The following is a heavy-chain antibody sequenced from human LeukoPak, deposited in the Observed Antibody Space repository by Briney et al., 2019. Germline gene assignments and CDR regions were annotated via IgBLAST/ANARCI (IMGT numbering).Heavy chain of an antibody. CDR1: GGSISSYY. D-gene: IGHD2-2*01. CDR3: ARTYCSTTACPFDY. J-gene: IGHJ4*02. CDR2: IYYTGST. V-gene: IGHV4-59*08. Sequence: SETLSLTCTVSGGSISSYYWSWIRQPPGKGLEWLGFIYYTGSTNYNPSLKSRVTISVEASKNQFSLKLTSVTAADTAVYYCARTYCSTTACPFDYWGQGTLVTVSS.